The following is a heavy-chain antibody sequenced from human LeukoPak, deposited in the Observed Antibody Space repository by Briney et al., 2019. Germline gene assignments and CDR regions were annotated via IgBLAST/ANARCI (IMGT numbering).Heavy chain of an antibody. V-gene: IGHV4-4*02. D-gene: IGHD6-19*01. J-gene: IGHJ3*02. CDR1: GGSISNTDH. Sequence: SETLSLTCAVSGGSISNTDHWNWVRQPPGTGLEWIGEMYHDGYTNYNPPLKSRVTMSVEKSKNHFSLKLTSVTAADTAVYYCARSRGAVAGWSFDIWGQGTVVTVSS. CDR2: MYHDGYT. CDR3: ARSRGAVAGWSFDI.